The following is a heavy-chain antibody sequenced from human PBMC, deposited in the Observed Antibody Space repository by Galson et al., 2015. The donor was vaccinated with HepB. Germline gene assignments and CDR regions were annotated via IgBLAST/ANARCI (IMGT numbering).Heavy chain of an antibody. J-gene: IGHJ4*02. CDR3: ARVAYASGWYRGRKEFDY. D-gene: IGHD6-19*01. V-gene: IGHV1-8*01. CDR2: MNPNSGNR. CDR1: GYTFTSYD. Sequence: SVKVSCKASGYTFTSYDINWVRQATGQGLEWMGRMNPNSGNRGYAQKFQGRVSMTRDTSINTAYMELTGLRSEDTAVYYCARVAYASGWYRGRKEFDYWGQGTLVTVSS.